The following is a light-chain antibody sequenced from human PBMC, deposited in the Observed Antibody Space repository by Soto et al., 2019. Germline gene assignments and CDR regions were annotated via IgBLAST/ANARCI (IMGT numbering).Light chain of an antibody. J-gene: IGKJ4*01. CDR1: QSISSN. CDR3: QQYNNWPRAT. CDR2: RTS. V-gene: IGKV3-15*01. Sequence: EIVMTQSPATLSVSPGERATLSCRASQSISSNLAWYQQKPGQAPRLLMFRTSSRATGFPARFSGSGSGTEFNLTISSLQSEDFGVYYCQQYNNWPRATFGGGTKLEFK.